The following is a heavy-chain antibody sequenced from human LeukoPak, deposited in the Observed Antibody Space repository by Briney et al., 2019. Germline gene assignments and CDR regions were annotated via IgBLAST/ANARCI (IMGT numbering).Heavy chain of an antibody. CDR2: ISAYNGNT. D-gene: IGHD3-10*01. J-gene: IGHJ6*02. Sequence: ASVKVSCNASGYTFTSYGISRGRQAPGQGLEWMGWISAYNGNTNYAQKLQGRVTMTTDTSTSTAYMELRSLRSDDTAVYYCARDKEYGSGSYYNWYYSYYAMDVWGQGTTVTVSS. CDR1: GYTFTSYG. V-gene: IGHV1-18*01. CDR3: ARDKEYGSGSYYNWYYSYYAMDV.